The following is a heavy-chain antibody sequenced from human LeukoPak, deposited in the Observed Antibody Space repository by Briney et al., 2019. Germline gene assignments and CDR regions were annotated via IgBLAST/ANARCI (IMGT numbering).Heavy chain of an antibody. CDR3: ARVRVYGDYGAFDI. J-gene: IGHJ3*02. CDR2: IYYSGST. D-gene: IGHD4-17*01. CDR1: GGSISSYY. Sequence: SETLSLTCTVSGGSISSYYWSWIRQPAGKGLEWIGSIYYSGSTYYNPSLKSRVTISVDTSKNQFSLKLSSVTAADTAVYYCARVRVYGDYGAFDIWGQGAMVTVSS. V-gene: IGHV4-4*07.